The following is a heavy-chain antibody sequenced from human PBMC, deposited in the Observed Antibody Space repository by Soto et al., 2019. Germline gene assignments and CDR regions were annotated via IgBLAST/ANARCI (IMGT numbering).Heavy chain of an antibody. J-gene: IGHJ6*02. CDR2: IYHSGST. CDR1: DGYISSGGYS. D-gene: IGHD2-21*01. Sequence: PSETLSLTCTVSDGYISSGGYSWSWIRQPPGKGLEWIGYIYHSGSTYYNTSLKSRVTISVDRSKNQFSLKLSSVTAADTAVYYFARHSVEMSYYYSPLDVWGQGTTVTVSS. V-gene: IGHV4-30-2*01. CDR3: ARHSVEMSYYYSPLDV.